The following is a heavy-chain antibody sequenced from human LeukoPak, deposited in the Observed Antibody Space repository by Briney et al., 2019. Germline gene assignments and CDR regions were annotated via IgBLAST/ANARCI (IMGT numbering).Heavy chain of an antibody. V-gene: IGHV1-69*04. Sequence: SVKVSCKASGGTFSSYAISWVRQAPGQGLGWMGRIIPILGIANYAQKFQGRVTITADKSTSTAYMELSSLRSEDTAVYYCARVTRMGPAAPFPFDYWGQGTLVTISS. J-gene: IGHJ4*02. CDR1: GGTFSSYA. D-gene: IGHD1-26*01. CDR3: ARVTRMGPAAPFPFDY. CDR2: IIPILGIA.